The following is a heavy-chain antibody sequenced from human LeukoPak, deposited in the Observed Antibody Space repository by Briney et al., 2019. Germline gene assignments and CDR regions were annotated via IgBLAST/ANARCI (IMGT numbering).Heavy chain of an antibody. Sequence: GASVKVSCKASGYTFTGYYMHWVRQAPGQGLEWMGWINPNSGGTNYAQKFQGRVTMTRDTSISTAYMELSRLRSDDTAVYYCATPRPYSGSYQPFDYWGQGTLATVSS. V-gene: IGHV1-2*02. J-gene: IGHJ4*02. CDR3: ATPRPYSGSYQPFDY. CDR1: GYTFTGYY. CDR2: INPNSGGT. D-gene: IGHD1-26*01.